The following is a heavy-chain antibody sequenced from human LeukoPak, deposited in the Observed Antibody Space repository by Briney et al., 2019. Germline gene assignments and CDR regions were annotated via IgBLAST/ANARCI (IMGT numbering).Heavy chain of an antibody. CDR1: GFTFSSYW. V-gene: IGHV3-7*01. Sequence: GGSLRLSCAASGFTFSSYWMTWVRQASGKGLEWVANIKQDGSEKYYVDSVKGRFTISRDNAKNSLHLQLNSLRVEDTAFYYCARESLSSGWPRNDYWGQGTLVTVSS. CDR3: ARESLSSGWPRNDY. J-gene: IGHJ4*02. D-gene: IGHD6-19*01. CDR2: IKQDGSEK.